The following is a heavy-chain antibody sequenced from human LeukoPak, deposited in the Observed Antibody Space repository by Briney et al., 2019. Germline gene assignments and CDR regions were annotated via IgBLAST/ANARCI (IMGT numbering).Heavy chain of an antibody. D-gene: IGHD2-2*01. V-gene: IGHV3-7*03. CDR3: ARDKLAGPTKFDY. CDR2: IKQDGSDI. J-gene: IGHJ4*02. CDR1: GFTFSGYW. Sequence: GGSLRLSCVASGFTFSGYWMSWVRQAPGKGLEWVANIKQDGSDIYYVDSVKGRFTISRDNAKNSLYLQMNSLRAEDTAVYYCARDKLAGPTKFDYWGQGTLVTVSS.